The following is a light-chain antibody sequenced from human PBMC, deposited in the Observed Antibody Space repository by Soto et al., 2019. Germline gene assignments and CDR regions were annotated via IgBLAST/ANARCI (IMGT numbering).Light chain of an antibody. Sequence: SVLTQPASVSGSPGQSITISCTGTSSDVGGYNYVSWYQQHPGKAPKLMIYEVTKRPSGVPDRFSGSKSGNTASLTVSGLQADDEADYYCSSYAGNNNYVFGTGTKVTVL. CDR1: SSDVGGYNY. CDR3: SSYAGNNNYV. J-gene: IGLJ1*01. V-gene: IGLV2-8*01. CDR2: EVT.